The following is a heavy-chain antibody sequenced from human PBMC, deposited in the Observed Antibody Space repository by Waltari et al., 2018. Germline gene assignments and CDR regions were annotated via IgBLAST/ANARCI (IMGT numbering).Heavy chain of an antibody. CDR2: IWYAVSNN. CDR3: ARNDYNGNSFDY. J-gene: IGHJ4*02. CDR1: GFTFSSYG. V-gene: IGHV3-33*01. Sequence: QVHLVESGGGVVQPGRSLRLSCAAFGFTFSSYGMHWVRQAPGKGLEWVAVIWYAVSNNHYADSVKGRFTISRDNSKNTLYLQMNSLRAEDTAVYYCARNDYNGNSFDYWGQGTLVTVSS. D-gene: IGHD3-10*01.